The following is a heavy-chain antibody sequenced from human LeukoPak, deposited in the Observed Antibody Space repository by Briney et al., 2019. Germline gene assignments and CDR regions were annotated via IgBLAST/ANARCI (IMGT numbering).Heavy chain of an antibody. J-gene: IGHJ4*02. CDR3: ARVGEWLEFDY. CDR2: INPSGGST. D-gene: IGHD3-10*01. Sequence: ASVKVSCKASGYTFTSYYMHWVRQAPGQGLEWMGIINPSGGSTSYAQKFQGRVTMTRDTSTSTVYMGLSSLRPEDTAVYYCARVGEWLEFDYWGQGTLVTVSS. V-gene: IGHV1-46*01. CDR1: GYTFTSYY.